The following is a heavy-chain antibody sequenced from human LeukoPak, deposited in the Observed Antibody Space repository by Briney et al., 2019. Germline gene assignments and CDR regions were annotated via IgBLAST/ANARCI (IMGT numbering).Heavy chain of an antibody. CDR3: ARDWQYYYDSSGYWATDDAFDI. Sequence: GGSLRLSCAASGFTFDDYGMSWVRQAPGKGLEWVSGINWNGGSTGYADSVKGRFTISRDNAKNSLYLQMNSLRVEDTALYYCARDWQYYYDSSGYWATDDAFDIWGQGTMVTVSS. J-gene: IGHJ3*02. CDR2: INWNGGST. D-gene: IGHD3-22*01. CDR1: GFTFDDYG. V-gene: IGHV3-20*04.